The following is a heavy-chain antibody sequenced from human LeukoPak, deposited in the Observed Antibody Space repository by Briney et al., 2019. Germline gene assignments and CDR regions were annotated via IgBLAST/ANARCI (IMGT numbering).Heavy chain of an antibody. J-gene: IGHJ4*02. CDR3: AKDLDGWSSSWYEDFDY. CDR1: GFTFSSYA. Sequence: GGSLSLSCAASGFTFSSYAMSWVRQAPGKRLEWVSAISGSGGSTYYADSVKGRFTISRDNSKNTLYPQMNSLRAEDTAVYYCAKDLDGWSSSWYEDFDYWGQGTLVTVSS. V-gene: IGHV3-23*01. CDR2: ISGSGGST. D-gene: IGHD6-13*01.